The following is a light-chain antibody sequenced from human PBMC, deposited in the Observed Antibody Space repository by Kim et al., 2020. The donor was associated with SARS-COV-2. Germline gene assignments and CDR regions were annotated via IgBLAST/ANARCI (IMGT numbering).Light chain of an antibody. CDR3: QQYGSSPLT. V-gene: IGKV3-20*01. CDR1: QSVSSSY. CDR2: GAS. J-gene: IGKJ4*01. Sequence: EIVFTQSPGTLSLSPGERATLSCRASQSVSSSYLAWYQQKPGQAPRLLIYGASSRATGIPDRFSGSGSGTDFTLTISRLEPEDFAVYSCQQYGSSPLTFVGGTKLEI.